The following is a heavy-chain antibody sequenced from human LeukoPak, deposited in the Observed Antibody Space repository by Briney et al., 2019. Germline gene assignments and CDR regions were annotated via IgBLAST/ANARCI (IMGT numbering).Heavy chain of an antibody. D-gene: IGHD4-23*01. CDR3: ARGVGGNGWFFDL. CDR2: MTPNSGNT. CDR1: GYTFTTHD. Sequence: ASVKVSCTASGYTFTTHDINWVRQATGQGLEWVGWMTPNSGNTVYAQKFQGRVTITRDSSLSTAYMELSSLSSEDTAVYYCARGVGGNGWFFDLWGRGTLVTVS. J-gene: IGHJ2*01. V-gene: IGHV1-8*01.